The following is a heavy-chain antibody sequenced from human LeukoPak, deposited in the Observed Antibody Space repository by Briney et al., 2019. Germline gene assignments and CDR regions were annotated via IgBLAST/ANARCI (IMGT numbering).Heavy chain of an antibody. D-gene: IGHD6-13*01. CDR2: FSFGGNT. CDR1: SSSISSRSYL. V-gene: IGHV4-39*02. Sequence: TSETLSLTCSVSSSSISSRSYLWGWIRQPPGKGLEWIGSFSFGGNTYYNPSLKSRVTMSGDTPKNQFSLKLNSVTAADTAVYYCAREGGGSVGYFDYWGQGTLVTVSS. CDR3: AREGGGSVGYFDY. J-gene: IGHJ4*02.